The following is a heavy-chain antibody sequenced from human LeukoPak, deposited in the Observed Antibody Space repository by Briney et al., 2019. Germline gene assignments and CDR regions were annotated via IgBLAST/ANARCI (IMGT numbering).Heavy chain of an antibody. CDR1: GGSFSGYY. CDR3: ARLDHGDYSGYYGMDV. D-gene: IGHD4-17*01. V-gene: IGHV4-34*01. Sequence: SETLSLTCAVYGGSFSGYYWSWIRQPPGKGREGSGEINHSGSTNYNPSLKRRGNISVETSKNQFSLKLSSVTAADTAVYYCARLDHGDYSGYYGMDVWGQGTTVTVSS. CDR2: INHSGST. J-gene: IGHJ6*02.